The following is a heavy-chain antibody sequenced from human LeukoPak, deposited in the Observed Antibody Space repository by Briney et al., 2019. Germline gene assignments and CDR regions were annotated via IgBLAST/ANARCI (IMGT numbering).Heavy chain of an antibody. CDR3: ANFYVVTDDFDY. CDR2: ISGSGGST. Sequence: GGSLRLSCAASGFTFSSYWMSWVRQAPGKGLEWVSAISGSGGSTYYADSVKGRFTISRDNSKNTLYLQMNSLRAEDTAVYYCANFYVVTDDFDYWGQGTLDTVSS. J-gene: IGHJ4*02. D-gene: IGHD2-21*02. V-gene: IGHV3-23*01. CDR1: GFTFSSYW.